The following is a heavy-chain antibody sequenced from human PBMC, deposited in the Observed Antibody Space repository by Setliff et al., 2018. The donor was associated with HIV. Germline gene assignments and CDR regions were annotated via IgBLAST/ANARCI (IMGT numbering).Heavy chain of an antibody. CDR1: GASVTSHY. J-gene: IGHJ4*02. CDR3: ARGLEYYTSGTYSYYFDY. CDR2: IYTTGSI. Sequence: PSETLSLTCTVSGASVTSHYWTWIRQPAGKGMEWIGRIYTTGSINYNPSLKSRVTMSIDTSKNHFSLNLTSVTAADTAVYYCARGLEYYTSGTYSYYFDYWGQGIPVTVSS. V-gene: IGHV4-4*07. D-gene: IGHD3-10*01.